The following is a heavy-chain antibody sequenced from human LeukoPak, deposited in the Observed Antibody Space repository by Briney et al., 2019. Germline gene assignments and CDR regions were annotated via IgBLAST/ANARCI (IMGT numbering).Heavy chain of an antibody. CDR2: INPNNGNT. CDR3: ARVGYDSSGRHRYAFDI. J-gene: IGHJ3*02. D-gene: IGHD3-22*01. V-gene: IGHV1-18*01. Sequence: GASVKVSCKASGYTFTRYGMSWVRQAPGQGLEWMGWINPNNGNTNYVQKLQGRVTMTTDTSTSTAYMELRSLRSDDTAVYYCARVGYDSSGRHRYAFDIWGQGTMVTVSS. CDR1: GYTFTRYG.